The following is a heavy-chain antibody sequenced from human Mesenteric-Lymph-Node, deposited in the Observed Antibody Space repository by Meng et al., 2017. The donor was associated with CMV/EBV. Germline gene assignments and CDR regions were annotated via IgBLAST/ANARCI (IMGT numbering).Heavy chain of an antibody. J-gene: IGHJ4*02. CDR1: GFTFSSYW. CDR3: ARRLQQSQDIDY. CDR2: IKQDGSEK. D-gene: IGHD4-11*01. V-gene: IGHV3-7*03. Sequence: GGSLRLSCVASGFTFSSYWMSWVRQAPGKGLEWVANIKQDGSEKYYVDSLKGRFTISRDNAENSLYLQMNSLRAEDTAWFHCARRLQQSQDIDYWGQGALVTVSS.